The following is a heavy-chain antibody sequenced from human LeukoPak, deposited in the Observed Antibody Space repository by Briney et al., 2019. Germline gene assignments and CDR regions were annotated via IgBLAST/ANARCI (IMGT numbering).Heavy chain of an antibody. CDR1: GDSISSGSYY. CDR3: ARDPTHGDWFDS. D-gene: IGHD4-17*01. Sequence: SETLSLTCTVSGDSISSGSYYWSWIRQPAGKGLEWIGRIYTSESTNYNPSLKSRVTISADTSKNQFSLKLSSVTAADTAVYYCARDPTHGDWFDSWGQGTLVTVSS. CDR2: IYTSEST. J-gene: IGHJ5*01. V-gene: IGHV4-61*02.